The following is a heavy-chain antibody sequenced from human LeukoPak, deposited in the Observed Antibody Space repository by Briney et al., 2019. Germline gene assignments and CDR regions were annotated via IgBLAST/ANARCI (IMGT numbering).Heavy chain of an antibody. CDR1: GYTFTNYG. J-gene: IGHJ1*01. V-gene: IGHV1-18*01. CDR3: ARDKAVTTEVTQYFQH. D-gene: IGHD4-11*01. Sequence: ASVKVSCKASGYTFTNYGVSWVRQAPGQGLEWMGWISAYNGYTNYAQKFQFRVTMTTDTSTNTAYMELRSLTSDDTAVYYCARDKAVTTEVTQYFQHWGQGTLVTVSS. CDR2: ISAYNGYT.